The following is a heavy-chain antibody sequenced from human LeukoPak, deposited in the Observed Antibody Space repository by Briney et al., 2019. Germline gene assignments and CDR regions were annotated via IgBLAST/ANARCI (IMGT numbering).Heavy chain of an antibody. CDR2: ISYDGSNK. Sequence: PGGSLRLSCAASGFTFSSYGMHWVRQAPGKGLEWVAVISYDGSNKYYADSVKGRFTISRDNSKHTLYLQMNSLRAEDTAVYYCARDLVVVVAATSAYYYYGMDVWGQGTTVTVSS. CDR3: ARDLVVVVAATSAYYYYGMDV. J-gene: IGHJ6*02. D-gene: IGHD2-15*01. CDR1: GFTFSSYG. V-gene: IGHV3-30*03.